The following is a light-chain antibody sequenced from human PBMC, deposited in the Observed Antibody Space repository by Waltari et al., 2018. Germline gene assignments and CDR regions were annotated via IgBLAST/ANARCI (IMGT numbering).Light chain of an antibody. CDR3: QSYDTSNWV. CDR1: SGSIASNF. J-gene: IGLJ3*02. Sequence: NFMLTQPHSVSESPVKTVTISCTRSSGSIASNFVQWYQQRPGSAPTTVIYEDDQRPSGVPDRCSGSIDSSSNSASLTISGLETEDEADYYCQSYDTSNWVFGGGTKLTVL. CDR2: EDD. V-gene: IGLV6-57*04.